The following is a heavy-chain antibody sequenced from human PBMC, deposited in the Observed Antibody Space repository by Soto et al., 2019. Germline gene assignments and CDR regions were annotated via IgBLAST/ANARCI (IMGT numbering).Heavy chain of an antibody. CDR3: ARDVVSKGSVDD. CDR1: GFTFSSHV. V-gene: IGHV3-30-3*01. CDR2: ISYDGSNE. Sequence: QVQLVESGGGVVQPGRSLRHSCAASGFTFSSHVMHWVRQAPGKGLEWVALISYDGSNEYYADSVKGRFTISRDNSKNTLYLQMNSLRTEDTAMYYCARDVVSKGSVDDWSQGTLVTVSS. J-gene: IGHJ4*02. D-gene: IGHD2-15*01.